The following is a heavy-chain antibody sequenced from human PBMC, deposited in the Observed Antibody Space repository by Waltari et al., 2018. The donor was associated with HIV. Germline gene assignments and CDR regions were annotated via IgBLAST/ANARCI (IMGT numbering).Heavy chain of an antibody. D-gene: IGHD3-22*01. J-gene: IGHJ3*02. CDR1: GGSISSGSYY. Sequence: QVQLQESGPGLVKPAKTLSLTCTVSGGSISSGSYYWSWIRQPAGKGLEWIGRIYTSGSTNYNPALKSRVTISVDTSKNQFSLKLSSVTTADTAVDYCARDRNYYYDSSGYFFNAFDIWGQGTMVTVSS. CDR3: ARDRNYYYDSSGYFFNAFDI. V-gene: IGHV4-61*02. CDR2: IYTSGST.